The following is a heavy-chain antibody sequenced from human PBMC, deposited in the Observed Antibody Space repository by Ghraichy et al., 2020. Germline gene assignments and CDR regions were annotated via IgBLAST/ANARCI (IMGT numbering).Heavy chain of an antibody. J-gene: IGHJ6*03. D-gene: IGHD2-2*01. V-gene: IGHV4-59*01. CDR1: GGSFSGYY. CDR2: IKYSGNT. Sequence: SETLSLTCTVSGGSFSGYYWTWIRQPPGKGLELIAHIKYSGNTYYNPSLKSRGTISLDTSKNQFSLKLSSVTAADTAVYFCARFFGVPVAANTYYYMDVWGRGTTVTVSS. CDR3: ARFFGVPVAANTYYYMDV.